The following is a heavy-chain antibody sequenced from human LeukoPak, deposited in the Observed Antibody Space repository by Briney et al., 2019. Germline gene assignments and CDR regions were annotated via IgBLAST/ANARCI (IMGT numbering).Heavy chain of an antibody. V-gene: IGHV1-69*13. D-gene: IGHD6-6*01. CDR2: IIPIFGTA. CDR3: AREEYSSSSVNY. J-gene: IGHJ4*02. CDR1: GGTFSSYT. Sequence: SVKVSCKASGGTFSSYTISWVRQAPGQGLEWMGGIIPIFGTANYAQKFQGRVTITADESTSTAYMELSRLRSDDTAVYYCAREEYSSSSVNYWGQGTLVTVSS.